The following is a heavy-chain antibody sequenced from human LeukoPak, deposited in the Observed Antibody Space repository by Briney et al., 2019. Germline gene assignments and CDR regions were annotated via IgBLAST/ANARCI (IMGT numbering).Heavy chain of an antibody. V-gene: IGHV3-30-3*01. J-gene: IGHJ3*02. CDR2: ISYDGSNK. Sequence: GRSLRLSCAAAGFTFSSYVMYWVHQAPGQGLEWVAVISYDGSNKYYADSVKGRFTISRDNSKNTLYLQMNSLRAEDTAVYYCARDLAFGAEGFDIWGQGTMVTVSS. D-gene: IGHD3-10*01. CDR3: ARDLAFGAEGFDI. CDR1: GFTFSSYV.